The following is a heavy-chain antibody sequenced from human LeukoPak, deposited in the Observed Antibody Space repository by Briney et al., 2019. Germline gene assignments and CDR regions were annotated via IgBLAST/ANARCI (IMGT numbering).Heavy chain of an antibody. Sequence: PGGSLRLSCKGSGYSFTNYWITWVRQESGKGLEWMGMIDPSDSYTNYSPSFQGHVTISADKSITTAYLQWSSLKASDTAMYYCARLPPRLKDYYYYGLDVWGQGTTVTVSS. CDR1: GYSFTNYW. CDR3: ARLPPRLKDYYYYGLDV. D-gene: IGHD5-12*01. J-gene: IGHJ6*02. CDR2: IDPSDSYT. V-gene: IGHV5-10-1*01.